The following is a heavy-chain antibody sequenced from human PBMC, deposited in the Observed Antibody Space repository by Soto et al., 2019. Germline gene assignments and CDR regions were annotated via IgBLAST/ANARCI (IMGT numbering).Heavy chain of an antibody. CDR3: ARDSRYCGGDCYSFTGWFDP. J-gene: IGHJ5*02. Sequence: QVQLVESGGGVVQPGRSLRLSCAASGFTFSSYAMHWVRQAPGKGLEWVAVISYDGSNKYYADSVKGRFTISRDNSKNTLYLQMTSLRAEDTAVYSCARDSRYCGGDCYSFTGWFDPWGQGTLVTVSS. CDR2: ISYDGSNK. V-gene: IGHV3-30-3*01. CDR1: GFTFSSYA. D-gene: IGHD2-21*02.